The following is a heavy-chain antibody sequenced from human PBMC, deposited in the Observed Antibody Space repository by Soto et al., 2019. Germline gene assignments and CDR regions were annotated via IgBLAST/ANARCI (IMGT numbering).Heavy chain of an antibody. D-gene: IGHD3-10*01. V-gene: IGHV3-23*01. CDR1: GFTFSSYA. CDR2: ISGSGGST. J-gene: IGHJ5*02. CDR3: AKVGITMVRGVTYNWFDP. Sequence: EVQLLESGGGLVQPGGSLRLSCAASGFTFSSYAMSWVRQAPGKGLEWVSAISGSGGSTYYADSVKGRFTISRDNSKNTLYLQMNSLRAVDTAVYYCAKVGITMVRGVTYNWFDPWGQGTLVTVSS.